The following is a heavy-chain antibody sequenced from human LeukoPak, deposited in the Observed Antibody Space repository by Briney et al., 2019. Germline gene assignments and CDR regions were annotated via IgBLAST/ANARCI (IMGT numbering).Heavy chain of an antibody. J-gene: IGHJ4*01. CDR2: INPNSGGT. Sequence: GASVKVTCKGSGYTFTGYYLHWVRQPHAQGLEWVGWINPNSGGTNNAQKFQGRVTMTRDTSISTAYMELSRLRSDNTAVYYCARGMGYGGNPTWVYLGQGTLVTVSS. D-gene: IGHD4-23*01. CDR1: GYTFTGYY. V-gene: IGHV1-2*02. CDR3: ARGMGYGGNPTWVY.